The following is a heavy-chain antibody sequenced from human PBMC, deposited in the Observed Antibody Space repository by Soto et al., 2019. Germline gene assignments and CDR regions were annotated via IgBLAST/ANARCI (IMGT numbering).Heavy chain of an antibody. CDR2: IRSKPNSYAT. D-gene: IGHD3-10*01. J-gene: IGHJ4*02. CDR3: CAIRGGQPDY. CDR1: GYTFSGSA. Sequence: EVQLVESGGGFVQPGGTLKLSCAASGYTFSGSAMHWVHQAYGKGLEWVGRIRSKPNSYATADAASVKGRFTISRDDSKNTAYLQMNSLKTEDTAVYYCCAIRGGQPDYWGQGTLVTVSS. V-gene: IGHV3-73*02.